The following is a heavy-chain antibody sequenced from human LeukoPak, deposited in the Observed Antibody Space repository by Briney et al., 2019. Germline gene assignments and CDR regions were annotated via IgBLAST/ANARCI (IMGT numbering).Heavy chain of an antibody. V-gene: IGHV5-51*01. CDR3: ARQNEGYYDSSGYYYNFDY. J-gene: IGHJ4*02. CDR1: GYSFTSYW. D-gene: IGHD3-22*01. Sequence: GESLKISCKGSGYSFTSYWIGWVRQMPGKGLEWMGIIYPGDSDTRYSPSFQGQVTISADKSISTAYLQWSSLKASDTAMYYCARQNEGYYDSSGYYYNFDYWGQGTLVTVSS. CDR2: IYPGDSDT.